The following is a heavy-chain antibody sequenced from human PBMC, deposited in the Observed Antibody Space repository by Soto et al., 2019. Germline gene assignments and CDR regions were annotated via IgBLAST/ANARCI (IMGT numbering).Heavy chain of an antibody. CDR2: ISSSSYI. J-gene: IGHJ4*02. CDR3: ARSPGYSSSWYYFDY. CDR1: GFTFSSYS. V-gene: IGHV3-21*01. D-gene: IGHD6-13*01. Sequence: GGSLRLSCAASGFTFSSYSMNWVRQAPGKGLEWVSSISSSSYIYYADSVKGRFTISRDNAKNSLYLQMNSLRAEDTAVYYCARSPGYSSSWYYFDYWGQGTLVTVSS.